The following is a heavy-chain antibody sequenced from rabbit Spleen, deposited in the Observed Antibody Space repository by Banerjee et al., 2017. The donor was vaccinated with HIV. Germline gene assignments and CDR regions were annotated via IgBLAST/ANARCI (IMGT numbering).Heavy chain of an antibody. Sequence: QLVESGGGLVKPEGSLTLTCKASGVSLNDKDVMCWVRQAPGKGLEWIACINMFTGKSVYASWAKGRFTVSRSTSLNTVTLQMTSLTAADTATYFCARLFAYAGYAGFGYATLDYFNLWGQGTLVTVS. D-gene: IGHD6-1*01. CDR2: INMFTGKS. J-gene: IGHJ4*01. V-gene: IGHV1S47*01. CDR1: GVSLNDKD. CDR3: ARLFAYAGYAGFGYATLDYFNL.